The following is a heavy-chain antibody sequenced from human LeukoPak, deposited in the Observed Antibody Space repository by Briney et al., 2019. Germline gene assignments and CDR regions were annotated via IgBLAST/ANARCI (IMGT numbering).Heavy chain of an antibody. V-gene: IGHV3-15*01. CDR2: IKSRTDGGTT. CDR1: GFPFSSAW. Sequence: PGGSLRLSCAASGFPFSSAWMSWVRQAPGKGLEWVGRIKSRTDGGTTDHAAPVKGRFTISRDDSENTVYLQMNSLKTEDTAVYYRTTNTAPRMWGQGTLATVSS. CDR3: TTNTAPRM. D-gene: IGHD2-8*01. J-gene: IGHJ4*02.